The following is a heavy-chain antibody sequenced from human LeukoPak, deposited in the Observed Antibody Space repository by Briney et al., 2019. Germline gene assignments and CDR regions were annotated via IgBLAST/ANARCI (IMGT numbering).Heavy chain of an antibody. CDR1: GFTLSTYY. V-gene: IGHV3-53*01. J-gene: IGHJ2*01. Sequence: GGSLRLSCAASGFTLSTYYMNWVRQALGKGLEWVSIIYSGGTTYYADSVKGRFTISRDTSKNTLSLQMNSLRAEDTAVYFCARVGDHFHWNLDLWGRGTLVTVSS. D-gene: IGHD5-24*01. CDR2: IYSGGTT. CDR3: ARVGDHFHWNLDL.